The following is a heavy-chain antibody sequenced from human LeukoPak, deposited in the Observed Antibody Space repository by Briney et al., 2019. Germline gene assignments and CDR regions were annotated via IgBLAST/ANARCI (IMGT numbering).Heavy chain of an antibody. J-gene: IGHJ4*02. CDR3: ARRPYYYDSSGYYSGLYYFDY. D-gene: IGHD3-22*01. CDR1: GGSISSYY. V-gene: IGHV4-59*01. CDR2: IYYSGST. Sequence: SETLSLTCTVSGGSISSYYWSWIRQPPGKGLEWIGYIYYSGSTNYNPSLKSRVTISVDTSKNQFSLKLSSVTAADTAVYYCARRPYYYDSSGYYSGLYYFDYWGQGTLVTVSS.